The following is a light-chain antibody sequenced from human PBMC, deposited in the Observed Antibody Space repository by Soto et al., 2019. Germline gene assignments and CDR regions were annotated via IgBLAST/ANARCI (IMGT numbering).Light chain of an antibody. J-gene: IGKJ5*01. CDR3: QQFHDYPVT. CDR1: QSVSRN. Sequence: EIVMTPAPATLSVPAGDGDIFSCRDRQSVSRNLAWYQQKPGQAARLIIYGASTRATCIPARFSGSASVTDCTLTISSLPPEGLATYSFQQFHDYPVTCGRGTRLEIK. V-gene: IGKV3-15*01. CDR2: GAS.